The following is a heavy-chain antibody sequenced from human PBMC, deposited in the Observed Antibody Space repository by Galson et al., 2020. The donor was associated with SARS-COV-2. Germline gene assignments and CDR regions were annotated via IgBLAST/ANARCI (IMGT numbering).Heavy chain of an antibody. CDR2: ISSSGRNI. D-gene: IGHD3-22*01. CDR3: ARDPYYYESSGHYDS. CDR1: GFTFGAYY. Sequence: GGSLRLSCAASGFTFGAYYMSWIRRAPGKGLEYVSYISSSGRNIYYADSVKGRFTISRDNAKSSLYLQMNSLRAEDTAVYYCARDPYYYESSGHYDSWGQGTLVTVSS. V-gene: IGHV3-11*01. J-gene: IGHJ4*02.